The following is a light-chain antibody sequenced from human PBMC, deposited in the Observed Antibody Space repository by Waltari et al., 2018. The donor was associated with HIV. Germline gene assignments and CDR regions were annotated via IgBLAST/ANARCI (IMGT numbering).Light chain of an antibody. J-gene: IGLJ2*01. V-gene: IGLV1-51*01. Sequence: QSVLTQPPSVSAAPGQTVSISCSGFSSNIGNNFVSWYHQLPGKAPKLLIFDNKKRPSGIPDRGTASKSGTAATLAITGLQTGDEGDYYCGTWDNSLKTVVFGGGTKVTVL. CDR2: DNK. CDR3: GTWDNSLKTVV. CDR1: SSNIGNNF.